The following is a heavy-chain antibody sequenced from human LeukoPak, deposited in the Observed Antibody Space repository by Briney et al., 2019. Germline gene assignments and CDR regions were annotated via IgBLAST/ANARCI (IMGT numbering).Heavy chain of an antibody. J-gene: IGHJ4*02. Sequence: GGSLRLSCAASGFTFSSYAMSWVRQAPGKGLEWVSAISGSGGSTYYADSVKGRFTISRDNSKNTLYLQMNSLRAEDTAVYFCAKSRNGFNSGDYWGQGTLVTVSS. CDR2: ISGSGGST. D-gene: IGHD5-24*01. V-gene: IGHV3-23*01. CDR1: GFTFSSYA. CDR3: AKSRNGFNSGDY.